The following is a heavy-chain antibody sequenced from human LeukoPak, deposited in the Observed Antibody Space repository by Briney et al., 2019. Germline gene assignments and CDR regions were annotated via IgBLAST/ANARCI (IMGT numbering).Heavy chain of an antibody. V-gene: IGHV3-74*01. D-gene: IGHD1-26*01. CDR1: GFTFSSYW. J-gene: IGHJ4*02. CDR3: AKAPIVGATTGRYYFDY. CDR2: INSDGRRT. Sequence: GGSLRLSCAASGFTFSSYWMHWVRQAPGKGLVWVSNINSDGRRTSYADSVKGRFTISRDNSKNTLYLQMNSLRAEDTAVYYCAKAPIVGATTGRYYFDYWGQGTLVTVSS.